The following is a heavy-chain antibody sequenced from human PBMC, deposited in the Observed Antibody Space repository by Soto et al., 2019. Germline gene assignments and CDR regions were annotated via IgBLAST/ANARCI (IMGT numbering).Heavy chain of an antibody. D-gene: IGHD2-21*02. V-gene: IGHV3-30*18. Sequence: PGGSLRLSCAASGFTFSSYGMHWVRQAPGKGLEWVAVISYDGSNKYYADYVKGRFTISRDNSKNTLYLQMNSLRAEDTAVYYCAKVWDIVVVTAIRYGMDVWGQGTTVTVSS. CDR3: AKVWDIVVVTAIRYGMDV. CDR1: GFTFSSYG. J-gene: IGHJ6*02. CDR2: ISYDGSNK.